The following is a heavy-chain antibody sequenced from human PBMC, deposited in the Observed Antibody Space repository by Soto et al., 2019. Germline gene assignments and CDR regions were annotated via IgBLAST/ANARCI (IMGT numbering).Heavy chain of an antibody. Sequence: ASVKVSCKASGYTFTSYDINWVRQATGQGLEWMGWMNPNSGNTGYAQKFQGRVTMTRNTSISTAYMELSSLRSEDTAVYYCARLEYGITMVRGVMNYYYYMDVWGKGTTVTVSS. CDR3: ARLEYGITMVRGVMNYYYYMDV. D-gene: IGHD3-10*01. CDR1: GYTFTSYD. J-gene: IGHJ6*03. V-gene: IGHV1-8*01. CDR2: MNPNSGNT.